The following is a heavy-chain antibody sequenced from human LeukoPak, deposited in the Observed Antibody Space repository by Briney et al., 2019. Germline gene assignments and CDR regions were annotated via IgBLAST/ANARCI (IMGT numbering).Heavy chain of an antibody. CDR3: ARQDTLTHYYVMDV. CDR2: IYYSGNT. V-gene: IGHV4-39*01. CDR1: GGSISSRDNY. D-gene: IGHD3-9*01. Sequence: SETLSLTCTVSGGSISSRDNYWGWFRQPPGKGLEWIGSIYYSGNTYYNPSLESRVTISVDTSKNQFSLKVSSATAADTAVYHCARQDTLTHYYVMDVWGQGTTVTVSS. J-gene: IGHJ6*02.